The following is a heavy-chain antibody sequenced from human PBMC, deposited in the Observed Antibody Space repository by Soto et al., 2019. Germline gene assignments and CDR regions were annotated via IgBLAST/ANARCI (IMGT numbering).Heavy chain of an antibody. Sequence: GGSLRLSCAASGFTVSSNYMSWVRQAPGKGLGWVSYISSSSSTIYYADSVKGRFTISRDNAKNSLYLQMNSLRDEDTAVYYCARDTSAAKGRYSSGWYFDYWGQGTLVTVSS. J-gene: IGHJ4*02. CDR3: ARDTSAAKGRYSSGWYFDY. V-gene: IGHV3-48*02. CDR2: ISSSSSTI. D-gene: IGHD6-19*01. CDR1: GFTVSSNY.